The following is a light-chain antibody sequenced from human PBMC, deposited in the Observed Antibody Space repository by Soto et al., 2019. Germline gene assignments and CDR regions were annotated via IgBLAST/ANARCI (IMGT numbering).Light chain of an antibody. V-gene: IGKV4-1*01. CDR3: QQYYSSPLT. J-gene: IGKJ4*01. CDR1: QSVLYSSNNKNY. Sequence: DIVMTQSPDSLAVSLGESATINCKSSQSVLYSSNNKNYLAWYQQKPGQPPKLLIYWASTRESGVPDRFSGSGSGTDFTLTISSLQAEDVAVYYCQQYYSSPLTLGGGTKVDIK. CDR2: WAS.